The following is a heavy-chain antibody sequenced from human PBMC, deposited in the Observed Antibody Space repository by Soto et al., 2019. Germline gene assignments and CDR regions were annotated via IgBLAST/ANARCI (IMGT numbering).Heavy chain of an antibody. CDR2: IIPFFGTA. V-gene: IGHV1-69*13. Sequence: SVKVSCKASGGTFSPFGISWVRQAPGQGLEWMGGIIPFFGTARYSQKFEDRITITADESTNTVYMDLRSLTSEDTAIYYSAKSAPMDAGDKYYYDFWGQGALVTVSS. CDR3: AKSAPMDAGDKYYYDF. J-gene: IGHJ4*02. D-gene: IGHD4-17*01. CDR1: GGTFSPFG.